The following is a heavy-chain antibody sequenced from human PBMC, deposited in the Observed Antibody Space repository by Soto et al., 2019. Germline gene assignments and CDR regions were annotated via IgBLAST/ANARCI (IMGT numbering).Heavy chain of an antibody. V-gene: IGHV3-23*01. J-gene: IGHJ5*02. Sequence: GGSLRLSCAASGFIFSDYAMTWVRQAPGKGLEWVSTISGTRGRHRNTFYTASVKGRFTVTRDNSKNTLFLEMNSLRVEDTAVYYCAKTMGRLGGYELNWLATGGQGTLVTVSS. CDR2: ISGTRGRHRNT. CDR1: GFIFSDYA. D-gene: IGHD5-12*01. CDR3: AKTMGRLGGYELNWLAT.